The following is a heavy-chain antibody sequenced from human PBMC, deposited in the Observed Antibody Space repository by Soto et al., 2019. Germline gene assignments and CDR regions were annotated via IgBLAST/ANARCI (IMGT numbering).Heavy chain of an antibody. Sequence: QVQLVQSGAEVKKPGSSVKVSCKAAGGTFSSYAISGVRQAPGQGLEWMGGIIPISDTTNYAQKCQGRVTITADESTSTAYMELSSLRSEDTAVYYCARSQGSSTSLEIYYYYYYGMDVWGQGTTVTVSS. D-gene: IGHD2-2*01. CDR3: ARSQGSSTSLEIYYYYYYGMDV. CDR1: GGTFSSYA. V-gene: IGHV1-69*01. CDR2: IIPISDTT. J-gene: IGHJ6*02.